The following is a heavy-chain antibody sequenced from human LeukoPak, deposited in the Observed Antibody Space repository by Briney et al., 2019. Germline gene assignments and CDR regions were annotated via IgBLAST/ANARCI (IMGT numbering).Heavy chain of an antibody. V-gene: IGHV4-4*02. CDR2: IYHSGTT. Sequence: SETLSLTCAVSGGSISSSNWWSWVRQPPGKGLEWIGEIYHSGTTNYNPSLKSRVTISVDKSKNQFSLKLSSVTAADTAVYYCARDYGDYVGGVAFIDYWGQGTLVTVSS. CDR1: GGSISSSNW. D-gene: IGHD4-17*01. CDR3: ARDYGDYVGGVAFIDY. J-gene: IGHJ4*02.